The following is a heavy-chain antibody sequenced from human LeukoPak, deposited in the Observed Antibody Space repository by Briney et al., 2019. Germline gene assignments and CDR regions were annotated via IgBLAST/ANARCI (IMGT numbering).Heavy chain of an antibody. CDR1: GFTLSHSA. CDR2: ISGSGSDT. CDR3: AKLFESGTYNNFFHY. J-gene: IGHJ4*02. V-gene: IGHV3-23*01. D-gene: IGHD3-10*01. Sequence: GGSLRLSCAASGFTLSHSAMSWVRQAPGKGLEWISTISGSGSDTNYADSVRGRLIISRDNSKNTLFLQMNSLRAADTAIYYCAKLFESGTYNNFFHYWGQGTLVTVFS.